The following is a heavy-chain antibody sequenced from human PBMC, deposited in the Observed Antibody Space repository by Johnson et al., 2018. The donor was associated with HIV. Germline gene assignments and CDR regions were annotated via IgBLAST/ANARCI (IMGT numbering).Heavy chain of an antibody. D-gene: IGHD3-22*01. CDR1: GFTSTTDY. Sequence: VQLVESGGNLVQPGGSLRLSCLVSGFTSTTDYMNWVRQPPGKGLEWVANIKQDGSEKYYVDSVKGRFTISRDNAKNSLYLQMNSLRAEDTAVYYCARVVVWIVVAHAFDIWGQGTMVTVSS. V-gene: IGHV3-7*01. J-gene: IGHJ3*02. CDR2: IKQDGSEK. CDR3: ARVVVWIVVAHAFDI.